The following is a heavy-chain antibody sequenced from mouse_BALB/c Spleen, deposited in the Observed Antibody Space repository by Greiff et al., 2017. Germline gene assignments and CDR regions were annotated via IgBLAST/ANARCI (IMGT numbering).Heavy chain of an antibody. CDR2: ISSGGST. CDR1: GFTFSSYA. J-gene: IGHJ4*01. V-gene: IGHV5-6-5*01. CDR3: ARHGGYYAMDY. Sequence: DVKLVESGGGLVKPGGSLKLSCAASGFTFSSYAMSWVRQTPEKRLEWVASISSGGSTYYPDTVKGRFTISRDNAKNTLYLQMSSLKSEDTAMYYCARHGGYYAMDYWGQGTSVTVSS.